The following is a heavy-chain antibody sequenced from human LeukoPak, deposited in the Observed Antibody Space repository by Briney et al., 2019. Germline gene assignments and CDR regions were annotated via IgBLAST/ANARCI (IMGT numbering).Heavy chain of an antibody. J-gene: IGHJ4*02. D-gene: IGHD4-17*01. CDR1: GDSIRSFF. Sequence: PSETLSLTCTVSGDSIRSFFRSWIRQSPGKGLEWIGFFYYAGSTNYNPSLKSRVAISVDTSKNQLSLNLSSVTAADTALYYCARLPSAGHGYFEDWGQGALVTVSS. V-gene: IGHV4-59*01. CDR3: ARLPSAGHGYFED. CDR2: FYYAGST.